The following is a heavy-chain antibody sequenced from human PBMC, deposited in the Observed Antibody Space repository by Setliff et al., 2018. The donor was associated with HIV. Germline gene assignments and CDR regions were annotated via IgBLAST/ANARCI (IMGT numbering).Heavy chain of an antibody. Sequence: ASVQVSCKASTYTFSSYVINWVRQAPGQGLEWMGRISVYNGNTIYAQKLQGRVIMTTDTSTSTAYMELRSLRSDDTAMYYCATQRDIVMVPGQGGFDIWAQGTMVTVSS. CDR1: TYTFSSYV. J-gene: IGHJ3*02. V-gene: IGHV1-18*01. CDR3: ATQRDIVMVPGQGGFDI. CDR2: ISVYNGNT. D-gene: IGHD2-2*01.